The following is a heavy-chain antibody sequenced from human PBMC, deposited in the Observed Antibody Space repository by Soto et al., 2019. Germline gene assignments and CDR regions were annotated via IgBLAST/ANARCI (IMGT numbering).Heavy chain of an antibody. CDR3: ARDFRSPRGWFDP. CDR2: IYPGDSDT. J-gene: IGHJ5*02. D-gene: IGHD2-15*01. CDR1: GYSFTSYW. V-gene: IGHV5-51*01. Sequence: GESLKISCKGSGYSFTSYWIGWVRQMPGKGLEWTGIIYPGDSDTRYSPSFQGQVTISADKSISTAYLQWSSLKASDTAMYYCARDFRSPRGWFDPWGQGTLVTVSS.